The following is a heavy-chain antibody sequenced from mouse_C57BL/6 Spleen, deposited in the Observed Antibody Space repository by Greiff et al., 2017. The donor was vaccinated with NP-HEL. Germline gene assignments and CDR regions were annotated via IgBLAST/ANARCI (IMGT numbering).Heavy chain of an antibody. CDR3: ARDAALAFDV. CDR1: GFTFSDFY. V-gene: IGHV7-1*01. CDR2: SRNKANDYTT. J-gene: IGHJ1*03. Sequence: EVKLVESGGGLVQSGRSLRLSCATSGFTFSDFYMEWVRQAPGKGLEWIAASRNKANDYTTEYSASVKGRFIVSRDTSQSILYLQMNALRAEDTAIYYCARDAALAFDVWGTGTTVTVSS.